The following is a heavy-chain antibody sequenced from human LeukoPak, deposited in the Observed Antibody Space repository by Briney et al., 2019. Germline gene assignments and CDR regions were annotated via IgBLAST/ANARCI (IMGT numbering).Heavy chain of an antibody. D-gene: IGHD3-22*01. V-gene: IGHV4-59*01. J-gene: IGHJ4*02. CDR1: GGSISTFY. CDR2: VYYSGST. Sequence: PSETLSLTCTLSGGSISTFYWSWLRQPPGKQLEWIGYVYYSGSTNYSPSFKTRVTISVDTSKNQFSLKLSSVTPADTAVYYCARVDYDSSGYFDYWGQGTLVTVSS. CDR3: ARVDYDSSGYFDY.